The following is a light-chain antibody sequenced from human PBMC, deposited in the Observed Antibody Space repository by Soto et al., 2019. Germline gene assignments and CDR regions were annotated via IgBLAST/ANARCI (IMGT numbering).Light chain of an antibody. J-gene: IGKJ3*01. CDR1: QSVGGF. CDR3: QHRSNWLGT. V-gene: IGKV3-11*01. CDR2: DAS. Sequence: EIVLTQSPATLSLSPGERATLSCRASQSVGGFLAWYQQRSGQTPRLLIYDASKMAPGIPARFSGSGSGTDFTLTISSLEPEDFAVYYCQHRSNWLGTFGPGTKVDIK.